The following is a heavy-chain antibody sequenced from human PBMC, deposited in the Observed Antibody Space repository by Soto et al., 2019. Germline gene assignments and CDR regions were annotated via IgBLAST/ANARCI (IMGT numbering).Heavy chain of an antibody. D-gene: IGHD3-10*02. CDR3: ARNMDYYYGRGSGNGHGV. J-gene: IGHJ6*02. Sequence: QVQLVQSGAEVKEPGDSVRVSCEASGYTFTAYYIHWVRRAPGQGLEWMGWINPKFGDTTYAQDLQGRVSMTRDMSISTVYMELSRLTSDDTAIYCCARNMDYYYGRGSGNGHGVWGQGTTVTVFS. CDR2: INPKFGDT. CDR1: GYTFTAYY. V-gene: IGHV1-2*02.